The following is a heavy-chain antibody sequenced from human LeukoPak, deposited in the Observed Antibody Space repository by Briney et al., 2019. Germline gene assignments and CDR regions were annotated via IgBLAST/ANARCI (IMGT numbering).Heavy chain of an antibody. CDR2: ISGSGGST. CDR1: GFTFSSYA. V-gene: IGHV3-23*01. D-gene: IGHD3-10*01. J-gene: IGHJ4*02. Sequence: GGSLRLSCAASGFTFSSYAMSWVRQAPGKGLEWVSAISGSGGSTYYADSVKGRFTISRDNSKNTLYLQMNSLRAEDTAVYYCAKDRPARGVIPTYFDYWGQGTLVTVSS. CDR3: AKDRPARGVIPTYFDY.